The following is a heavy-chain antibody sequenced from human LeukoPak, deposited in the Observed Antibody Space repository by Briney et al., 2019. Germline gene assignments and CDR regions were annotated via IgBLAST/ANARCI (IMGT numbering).Heavy chain of an antibody. CDR1: GGSISSSNW. J-gene: IGHJ5*02. CDR2: IYHSGST. D-gene: IGHD3-3*01. CDR3: ARAYYDFWSGQYNWFDP. V-gene: IGHV4-4*02. Sequence: SETLSLTCAVSGGSISSSNWWSWVRQPPGKGLEWIGEIYHSGSTNYNPSLKSRVTISVDTSKNQFSLKLSSVTAADTAVYYCARAYYDFWSGQYNWFDPWGQGTLVTVSS.